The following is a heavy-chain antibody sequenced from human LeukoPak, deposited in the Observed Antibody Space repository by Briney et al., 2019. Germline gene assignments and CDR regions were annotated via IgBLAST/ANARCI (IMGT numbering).Heavy chain of an antibody. V-gene: IGHV1-18*01. J-gene: IGHJ5*02. CDR3: ARDDGYSSGSGYSWLDP. CDR2: INPKNGNT. Sequence: ASVKVSCKASGYSFINYGITWVRQAPGQGLDWMGWINPKNGNTNYAQKLQGRVTMTTDTSTGTAYMELRSLRSDDTAVYYCARDDGYSSGSGYSWLDPWGQGTMSPSPQ. D-gene: IGHD6-19*01. CDR1: GYSFINYG.